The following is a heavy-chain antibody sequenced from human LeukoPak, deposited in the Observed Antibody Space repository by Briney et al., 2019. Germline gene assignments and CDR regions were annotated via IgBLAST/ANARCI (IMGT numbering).Heavy chain of an antibody. D-gene: IGHD4/OR15-4a*01. J-gene: IGHJ4*02. CDR1: RFLFSNYW. CDR3: ARDTYGGFDY. CDR2: INQDGREK. Sequence: GGSLRLSCAASRFLFSNYWMGWVRQAPGKGLEWVASINQDGREKYYVDSGKGRFTISRDNAKNSLFLQVNRLRTDDTAVYYCARDTYGGFDYWGQGTLVTVSS. V-gene: IGHV3-7*01.